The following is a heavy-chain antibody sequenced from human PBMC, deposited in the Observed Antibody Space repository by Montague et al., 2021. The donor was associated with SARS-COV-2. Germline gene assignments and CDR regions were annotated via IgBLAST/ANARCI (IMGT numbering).Heavy chain of an antibody. CDR3: VREKAGGLRNVFDI. V-gene: IGHV4-38-2*02. Sequence: SETLSLTCTVSGFSIGSGDYWGWIRQPPGKGLEGIGSIYHSGTTYYNPPPQSRRTMSIDTSTKQLSLRLTSVTAADTAVFFCVREKAGGLRNVFDIWGQGTTVTVSS. J-gene: IGHJ3*02. CDR2: IYHSGTT. CDR1: GFSIGSGDY.